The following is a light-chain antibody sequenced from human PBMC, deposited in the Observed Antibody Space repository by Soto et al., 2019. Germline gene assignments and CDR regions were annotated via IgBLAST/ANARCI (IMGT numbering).Light chain of an antibody. CDR2: EVS. Sequence: QSALTQPASVSGSPGQSIPISCPGTSSDVGGYNYVSWYQLHPGKAPKLMVYEVSNRPSGVSNRFSGSKSGNTASLTISGLQAEDEADYYCSSYTSSSTYVFGTGTKVTVL. V-gene: IGLV2-14*01. J-gene: IGLJ1*01. CDR3: SSYTSSSTYV. CDR1: SSDVGGYNY.